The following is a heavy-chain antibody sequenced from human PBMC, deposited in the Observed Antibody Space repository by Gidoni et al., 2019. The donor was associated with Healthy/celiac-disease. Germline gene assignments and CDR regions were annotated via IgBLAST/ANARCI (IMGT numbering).Heavy chain of an antibody. Sequence: ISSYYWSWIRQPPGKGLEWIGYIYYSGSTNYNPSLKSRVTISVDTSKNQFSLKLSSVTAADTAVYYCARENSSGLHPGNWFDPWGQGTLVTVSS. CDR1: ISSYY. CDR3: ARENSSGLHPGNWFDP. D-gene: IGHD6-19*01. J-gene: IGHJ5*02. CDR2: IYYSGST. V-gene: IGHV4-59*01.